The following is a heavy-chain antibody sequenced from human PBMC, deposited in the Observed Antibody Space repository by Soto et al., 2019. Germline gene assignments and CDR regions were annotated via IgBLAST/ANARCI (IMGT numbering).Heavy chain of an antibody. V-gene: IGHV1-69*12. CDR1: GGTFSSYA. J-gene: IGHJ5*02. D-gene: IGHD1-26*01. Sequence: QVQLVQSGAEVKKPGSSVKVSCKASGGTFSSYAISWVRQAPGQGLEWMGGIIPIFGTANYAQKFQGRVMITADESTSTAYMELSSLRSEDTAVYYCAREGGGKIGVGSWFDPWGQGTLVTVSS. CDR2: IIPIFGTA. CDR3: AREGGGKIGVGSWFDP.